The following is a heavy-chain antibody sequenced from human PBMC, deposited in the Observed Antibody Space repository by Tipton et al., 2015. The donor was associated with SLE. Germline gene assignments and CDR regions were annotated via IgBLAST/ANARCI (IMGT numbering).Heavy chain of an antibody. CDR2: ISGDGGST. Sequence: GSLRLSCAASGFTFDDYAMHWVRQAPGKGLEWVSLISGDGGSTYYADSVKGRFTISRDNSKNSLYLQMNSLRTEDTALYYCAKSRIAAAGTAYFQHWGQGTLVTVSS. CDR3: AKSRIAAAGTAYFQH. D-gene: IGHD6-13*01. J-gene: IGHJ1*01. CDR1: GFTFDDYA. V-gene: IGHV3-43*02.